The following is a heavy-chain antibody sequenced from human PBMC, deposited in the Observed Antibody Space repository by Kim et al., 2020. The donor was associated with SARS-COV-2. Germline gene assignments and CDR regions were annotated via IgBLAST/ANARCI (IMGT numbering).Heavy chain of an antibody. CDR3: ARRSSWYQGGYYYYGMDV. J-gene: IGHJ6*02. Sequence: GESLKISCKGSGYSFTSYWIGLVRQMPGKGLEWMGIIYPGDSDTRYSPSFQGQVTISADKSISTAYLQWSSLKASDTAMYYCARRSSWYQGGYYYYGMDVWGQGTTVTVSS. CDR1: GYSFTSYW. D-gene: IGHD6-13*01. CDR2: IYPGDSDT. V-gene: IGHV5-51*01.